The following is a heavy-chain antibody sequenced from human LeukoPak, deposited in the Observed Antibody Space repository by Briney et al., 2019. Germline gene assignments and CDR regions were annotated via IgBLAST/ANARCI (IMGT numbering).Heavy chain of an antibody. CDR1: GGSFSGYY. V-gene: IGHV4-34*01. CDR2: INHSGST. J-gene: IGHJ4*02. Sequence: SETLSLTCAVYGGSFSGYYWSWIRQPPGKGLEWIGEINHSGSTNYNPSLKSRVTISVDTSKNQFSLKLSSVTAADTAVYYCAKRSELITMIVVVITGYDYWGQGTLVTVSS. D-gene: IGHD3-22*01. CDR3: AKRSELITMIVVVITGYDY.